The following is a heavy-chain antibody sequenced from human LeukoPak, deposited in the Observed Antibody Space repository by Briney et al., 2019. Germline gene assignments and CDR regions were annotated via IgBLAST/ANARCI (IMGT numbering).Heavy chain of an antibody. D-gene: IGHD6-19*01. CDR3: VRGGFGSGLDY. V-gene: IGHV3-74*01. Sequence: GGSLRLSCAASGFTFRNHWMHWVRQAPGKGLVWVSHINGDGSSATYADSVKGRFTISRDNAKNTLYLQMNRLRAEDTAVYYCVRGGFGSGLDYWGQGTLVTVSS. J-gene: IGHJ4*02. CDR1: GFTFRNHW. CDR2: INGDGSSA.